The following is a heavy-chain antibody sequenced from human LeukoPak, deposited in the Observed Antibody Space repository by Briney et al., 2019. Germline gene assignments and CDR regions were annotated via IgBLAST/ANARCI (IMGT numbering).Heavy chain of an antibody. CDR1: GGSISSSNYY. Sequence: SETLSLTCTVSGGSISSSNYYWGWIRRPPGRGLEWFGSIFYVGSTFHNPSLKSRSTISVDTSENQFSLKLISVTAADTAVYYCARRAILTASYMDVWGKGTTVTVSS. D-gene: IGHD3-9*01. CDR2: IFYVGST. CDR3: ARRAILTASYMDV. V-gene: IGHV4-39*01. J-gene: IGHJ6*03.